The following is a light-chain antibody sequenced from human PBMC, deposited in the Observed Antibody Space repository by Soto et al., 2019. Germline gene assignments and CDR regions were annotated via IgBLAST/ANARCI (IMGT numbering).Light chain of an antibody. CDR3: QKYNSASWT. CDR1: QGISNY. V-gene: IGKV1-27*01. Sequence: DIQMTQSPSSLSASVGDRVTITCRASQGISNYLAWYQQKPGKVPKLLIYAASTLQSGVPSRFSGSGSGTDVTLTISSLQTEDVATYYCQKYNSASWTFGQGTKVEIK. CDR2: AAS. J-gene: IGKJ1*01.